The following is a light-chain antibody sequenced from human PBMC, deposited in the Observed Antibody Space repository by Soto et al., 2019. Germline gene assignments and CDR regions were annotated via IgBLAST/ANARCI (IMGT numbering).Light chain of an antibody. J-gene: IGKJ3*01. CDR1: QSVSSSY. CDR2: GAS. Sequence: EIVLTQSPGTLSLSPGERATLSCRASQSVSSSYLAWYQQKPGQAPRLLIYGASSRATGIPDRFSGSGSGTDFTLTISRLEPEDFAVYYCQQYGSSPRFTFGPGTKLDIQ. V-gene: IGKV3-20*01. CDR3: QQYGSSPRFT.